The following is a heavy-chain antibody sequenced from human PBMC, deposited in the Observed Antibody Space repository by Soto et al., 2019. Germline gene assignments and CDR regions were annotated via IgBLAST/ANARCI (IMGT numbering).Heavy chain of an antibody. CDR3: AKASAWATYYYYGMDV. Sequence: QVQLVESGGGVVQPGRSLRLSCAASGFTFSSYGMHWVRQAPGKGLEWVAVISYDGSNKYYADSVKGRFTISRDNSKNTLYLQMNSLRAEDTAVYYCAKASAWATYYYYGMDVW. CDR1: GFTFSSYG. D-gene: IGHD1-26*01. CDR2: ISYDGSNK. V-gene: IGHV3-30*18. J-gene: IGHJ6*01.